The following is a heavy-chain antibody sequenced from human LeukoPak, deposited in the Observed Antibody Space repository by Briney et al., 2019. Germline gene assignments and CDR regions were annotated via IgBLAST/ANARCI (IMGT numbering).Heavy chain of an antibody. J-gene: IGHJ5*02. CDR1: GGSISSYY. Sequence: SETLSLTCTVSGGSISSYYWSWIRQPPGKGLEWIGYIYYSGNTNSNPSLKSRVTMSVDTSKNQFSLKLSSVTAADTAVYYCARDSGDTDNWFDPWGQGTLVTVSS. D-gene: IGHD2-21*02. CDR2: IYYSGNT. CDR3: ARDSGDTDNWFDP. V-gene: IGHV4-59*01.